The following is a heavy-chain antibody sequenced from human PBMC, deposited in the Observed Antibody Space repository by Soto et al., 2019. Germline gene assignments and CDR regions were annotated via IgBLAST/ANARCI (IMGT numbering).Heavy chain of an antibody. CDR2: ISFDGSDK. CDR1: GFTFSSYG. V-gene: IGHV3-30*03. D-gene: IGHD3-3*01. CDR3: ARSKDSDDIDFKIGF. J-gene: IGHJ4*02. Sequence: QVQLVESGGGVVQPGRSLRLSCAASGFTFSSYGMHWVRQAPGKGLEWVAVISFDGSDKYYGDSVKGRFTVSRDNSKNTLYVQMNILRAEDTAVYYCARSKDSDDIDFKIGFWGQGTLVTVSS.